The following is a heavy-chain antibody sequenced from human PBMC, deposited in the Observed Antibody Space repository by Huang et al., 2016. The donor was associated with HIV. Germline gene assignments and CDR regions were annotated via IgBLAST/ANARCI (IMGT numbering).Heavy chain of an antibody. CDR3: ARDHHDFWRGYRRMYFFDH. D-gene: IGHD3-3*01. CDR2: IDYSGRT. J-gene: IGHJ4*02. V-gene: IGHV4-59*11. CDR1: GGSISTHS. Sequence: QVQLQESGPGLVKPSETLSLTCTVSGGSISTHSWSWIRQPPGKGLEWIGSIDYSGRTNYRPTLKSRVTILLDTSKNQFSLRVNSVTAADTAMYYCARDHHDFWRGYRRMYFFDHWGQGTLVTVSS.